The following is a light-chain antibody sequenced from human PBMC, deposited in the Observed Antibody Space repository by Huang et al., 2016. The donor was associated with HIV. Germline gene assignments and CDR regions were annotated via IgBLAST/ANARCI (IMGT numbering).Light chain of an antibody. CDR2: GAS. Sequence: EIVLTQSPGTLSLSPGERATLSCRASQYVSSDFLAWYQHKPGQAPRLLIYGASTRATDVPDRFSGSGSGTDFTLTISRLEPGDFAVYYCQQYHYSRTFGQGTKVEVK. V-gene: IGKV3-20*01. CDR1: QYVSSDF. J-gene: IGKJ1*01. CDR3: QQYHYSRT.